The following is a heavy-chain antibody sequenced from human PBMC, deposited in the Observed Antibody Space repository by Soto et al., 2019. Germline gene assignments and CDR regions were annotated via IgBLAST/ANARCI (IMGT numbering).Heavy chain of an antibody. D-gene: IGHD6-6*01. Sequence: QVQLQESGPGLVKPSETLSLTCTVSGGSISSYYWSWIRQPPGKGLEWIGYIYYSGSTNYNPSLKSRVTISVDTSKNQFSLKLSSVTAADTAVYYCARQPYSSSFNWFDPWGQGTLVTVSS. V-gene: IGHV4-59*08. CDR1: GGSISSYY. CDR3: ARQPYSSSFNWFDP. CDR2: IYYSGST. J-gene: IGHJ5*02.